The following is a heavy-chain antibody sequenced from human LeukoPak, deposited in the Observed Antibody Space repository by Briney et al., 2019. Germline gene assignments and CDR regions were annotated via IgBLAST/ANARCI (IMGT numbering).Heavy chain of an antibody. CDR1: GGSISSGDYY. V-gene: IGHV4-30-4*01. Sequence: ASETPSLTCTVSGGSISSGDYYWSWIRQPPGKGLEWIGYIYHSGSTYYNPSLKSRVTISVDTSKNQFSLKLSSVTAADTAVYYCASAPYYYDSSGYNDYWGQGTLVTVSS. CDR3: ASAPYYYDSSGYNDY. D-gene: IGHD3-22*01. J-gene: IGHJ4*02. CDR2: IYHSGST.